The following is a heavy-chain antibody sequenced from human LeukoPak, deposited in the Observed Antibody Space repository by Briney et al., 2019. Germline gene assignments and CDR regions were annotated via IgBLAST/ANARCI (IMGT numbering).Heavy chain of an antibody. CDR1: GFTVSSNY. Sequence: PGGSLRLSCAASGFTVSSNYMSWVRQAPGKGLGWVSVIYSGGSTYYADSVKGRFTISRDNSKNTLYLQMNSLRAEDTAVYYCASGSGSYRTPYYYMDVWGTGTTVTVSS. V-gene: IGHV3-53*01. D-gene: IGHD3-10*01. CDR2: IYSGGST. CDR3: ASGSGSYRTPYYYMDV. J-gene: IGHJ6*03.